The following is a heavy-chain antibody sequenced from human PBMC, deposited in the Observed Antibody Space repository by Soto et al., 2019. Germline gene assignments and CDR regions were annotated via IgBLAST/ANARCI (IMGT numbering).Heavy chain of an antibody. V-gene: IGHV1-3*01. CDR3: ARDFPNWGFVNSFEP. J-gene: IGHJ5*02. CDR1: GYTFSNYA. Sequence: ASVWVSCKASGYTFSNYAIHQVRHAPGQRIEWMGWIHPANGNTKYSQRFQGRVTITSDTSASTVYMEVSSLRSEDTAVYYCARDFPNWGFVNSFEPWGQGPLVTLSS. D-gene: IGHD7-27*01. CDR2: IHPANGNT.